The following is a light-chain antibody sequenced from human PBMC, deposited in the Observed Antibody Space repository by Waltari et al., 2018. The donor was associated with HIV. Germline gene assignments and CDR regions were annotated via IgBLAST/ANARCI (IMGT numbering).Light chain of an antibody. J-gene: IGKJ2*01. CDR3: QQYGTSPYT. CDR2: AAS. Sequence: ENVLTQSPGTLSLSPGERATLSCRAGRSVSSNDLTWYQQRPGQAPRLLIYAASTRATAIPDRCSGSGSGTDFTLTISRLEPEDFAVYYCQQYGTSPYTFGQGTKVEI. CDR1: RSVSSND. V-gene: IGKV3-20*01.